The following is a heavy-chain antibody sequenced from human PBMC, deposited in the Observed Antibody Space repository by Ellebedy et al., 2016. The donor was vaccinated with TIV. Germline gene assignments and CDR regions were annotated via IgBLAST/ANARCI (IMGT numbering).Heavy chain of an antibody. CDR1: GFTFSSYA. V-gene: IGHV3-30-3*01. D-gene: IGHD2-15*01. CDR2: ISSDGNDK. CDR3: ARGSAGYFDY. Sequence: GESLKISCAASGFTFSSYAMHWVRQAPGKGLEWVATISSDGNDKYFADSVKGRFTISRANSKNTSYLQVNSLRAEDTAVYYCARGSAGYFDYWGRGSLVTVSS. J-gene: IGHJ4*02.